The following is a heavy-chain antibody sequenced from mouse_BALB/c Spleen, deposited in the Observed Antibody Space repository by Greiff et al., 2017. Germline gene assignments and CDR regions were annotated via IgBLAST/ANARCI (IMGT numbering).Heavy chain of an antibody. V-gene: IGHV5-6*01. D-gene: IGHD1-1*01. CDR2: ISSGGSYT. J-gene: IGHJ1*01. CDR3: ARPITTVVAPNWYFDV. Sequence: EVHLVESGGDLVKPGGSLKLSCAASGFTFSSYGMSWVRQTPDKRLEWVATISSGGSYTYYPDSVKGRFTISRDNAKNTLYLQMSSLKSEDTAMYYCARPITTVVAPNWYFDVWGAGTTVTVSS. CDR1: GFTFSSYG.